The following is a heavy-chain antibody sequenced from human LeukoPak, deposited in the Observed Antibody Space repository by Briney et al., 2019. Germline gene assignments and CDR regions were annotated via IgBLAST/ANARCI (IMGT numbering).Heavy chain of an antibody. J-gene: IGHJ4*02. CDR2: IYYSGST. CDR1: GGSISSSSYY. D-gene: IGHD3-10*01. CDR3: ARGRGYYYGSGSYYNFPDY. Sequence: SETLSLTCTVSGGSISSSSYYWGWIRQPPGKGLEWIGSIYYSGSTYYNPSLKSRVTISIDTSKNQFSLKLSSVTAADTAVYYCARGRGYYYGSGSYYNFPDYWGQGTLVTVSS. V-gene: IGHV4-39*07.